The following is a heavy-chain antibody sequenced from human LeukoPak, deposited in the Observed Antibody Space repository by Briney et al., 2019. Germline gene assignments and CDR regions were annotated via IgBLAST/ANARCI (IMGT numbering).Heavy chain of an antibody. V-gene: IGHV3-30-3*01. Sequence: PGGSLRLSCAASGFTFSSYAMHWVRQAPGKGLEWVAVISYDGSNKYYADSVKGRFTISRDNSKNTLYLQMNSLRAEDTAVNYCARVRCSSTSCYGGGYYYYGMDVWGQGTTVTVSS. CDR1: GFTFSSYA. D-gene: IGHD2-2*01. CDR2: ISYDGSNK. CDR3: ARVRCSSTSCYGGGYYYYGMDV. J-gene: IGHJ6*02.